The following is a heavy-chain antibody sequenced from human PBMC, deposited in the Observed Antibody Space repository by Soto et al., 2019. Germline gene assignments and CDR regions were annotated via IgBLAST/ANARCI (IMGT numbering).Heavy chain of an antibody. CDR2: IKQDGSEK. CDR3: ARVYCSGGSCYSNVPIFDY. V-gene: IGHV3-7*01. J-gene: IGHJ4*02. D-gene: IGHD2-15*01. CDR1: GFTFSSYW. Sequence: GGSLRLSCAASGFTFSSYWMSWVRQAPGKGLEWVANIKQDGSEKYYVDSVKGRFTISRDNAKNSLYLQMNSLRAEDTAVYYCARVYCSGGSCYSNVPIFDYWGQGTLVTVSS.